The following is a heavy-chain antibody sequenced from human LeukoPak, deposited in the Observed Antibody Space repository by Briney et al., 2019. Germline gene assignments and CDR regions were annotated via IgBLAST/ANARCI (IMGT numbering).Heavy chain of an antibody. CDR1: GGSISSSSYY. J-gene: IGHJ4*02. Sequence: PSETLSLTCTVSGGSISSSSYYWGWIRQPPGKGLEWIGSIYYSGSTYYNPSLKSRVTISVDTSKNQFSLKLSSVTAADTAVYYCARDWARFGFGGYYFDYWGQGTLVTVSS. V-gene: IGHV4-39*07. CDR3: ARDWARFGFGGYYFDY. D-gene: IGHD3-10*01. CDR2: IYYSGST.